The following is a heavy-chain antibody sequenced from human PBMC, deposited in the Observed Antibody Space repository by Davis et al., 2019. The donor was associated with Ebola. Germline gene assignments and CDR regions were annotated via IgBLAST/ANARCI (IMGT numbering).Heavy chain of an antibody. CDR2: IKQDGSEK. V-gene: IGHV3-7*03. J-gene: IGHJ5*02. CDR1: GFTFSSYA. Sequence: PGGSLRLSCAASGFTFSSYAMSWVRQAPGKGLEWVANIKQDGSEKYYVDSVKGRFTISRDNAKNSLYLQMNSLRAEDTAVYYCAKVALGGLIPTWGQGTLVTVSS. CDR3: AKVALGGLIPT. D-gene: IGHD6-13*01.